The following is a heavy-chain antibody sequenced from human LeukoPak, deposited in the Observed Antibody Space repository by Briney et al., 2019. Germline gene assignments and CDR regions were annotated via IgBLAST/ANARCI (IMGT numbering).Heavy chain of an antibody. CDR1: GYTFTSYD. CDR2: MNPNSGNL. D-gene: IGHD1-26*01. Sequence: ASVKVSCKASGYTFTSYDINWVRQATGQGLEWMGWMNPNSGNLVYAQKFQGRVTMTTDTSTSTAYMELRSLRSDDTAVYYCAREPGHKWELPYYFDYWGQGTLVTVSS. CDR3: AREPGHKWELPYYFDY. V-gene: IGHV1-8*01. J-gene: IGHJ4*02.